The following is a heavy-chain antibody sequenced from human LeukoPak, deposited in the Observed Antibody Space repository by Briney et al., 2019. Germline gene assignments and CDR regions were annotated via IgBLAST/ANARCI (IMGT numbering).Heavy chain of an antibody. Sequence: PGGSLRLSCAASGFTFSDYYMSWIRQAPGKGLEWFSYISSSGSTIYYADSVKGRFTISRDNAKNSLYLQMNSLRAEDTAVYYCARASDPYYDFWSGYYQSPDFDYWGQGTLVTVSS. J-gene: IGHJ4*02. CDR1: GFTFSDYY. V-gene: IGHV3-11*04. D-gene: IGHD3-3*01. CDR3: ARASDPYYDFWSGYYQSPDFDY. CDR2: ISSSGSTI.